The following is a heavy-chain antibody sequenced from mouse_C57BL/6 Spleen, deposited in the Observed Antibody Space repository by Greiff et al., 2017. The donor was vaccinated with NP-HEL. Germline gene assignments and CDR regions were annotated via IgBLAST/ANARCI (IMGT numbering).Heavy chain of an antibody. CDR2: IDPETGGT. V-gene: IGHV1-15*01. D-gene: IGHD3-2*02. Sequence: VKLMESGAELVRPGASVTLSCKASGYTFTDYEMHWVKQTPVHGLEWIGAIDPETGGTAYNQKFKGKAILTADKSSSTAYMELRSLTSEDSAVYYCTRSTAQATLYAMDYWGQGTSVTVSS. CDR1: GYTFTDYE. J-gene: IGHJ4*01. CDR3: TRSTAQATLYAMDY.